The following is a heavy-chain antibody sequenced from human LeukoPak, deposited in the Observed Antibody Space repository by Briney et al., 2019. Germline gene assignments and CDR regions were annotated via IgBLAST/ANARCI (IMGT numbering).Heavy chain of an antibody. CDR1: GGTFSSYA. CDR3: ARVPHYYDSSGYPTGGWFDP. V-gene: IGHV1-69*13. D-gene: IGHD3-22*01. CDR2: IIPIFGTA. Sequence: SVKVSCKASGGTFSSYAISWVRQAPGQGLEWMGGIIPIFGTANYAQKFQGRVTITADESTSTAYMELSSLRSEDTAVYYCARVPHYYDSSGYPTGGWFDPWGQGTLVTVSS. J-gene: IGHJ5*02.